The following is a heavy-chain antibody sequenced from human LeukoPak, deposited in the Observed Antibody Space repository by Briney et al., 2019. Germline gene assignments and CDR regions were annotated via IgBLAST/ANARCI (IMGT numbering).Heavy chain of an antibody. J-gene: IGHJ4*02. D-gene: IGHD6-13*01. V-gene: IGHV4-59*08. Sequence: SETLSLTCTVSGGSISSYYWSWIRQPPGKGLEWIGYIYYTGSTKYNASLKSRVTISVDTSKNQFSLKLSSATAADTAVYYCARLRPSIGAAGTFDYWGQGTLVTVSS. CDR2: IYYTGST. CDR1: GGSISSYY. CDR3: ARLRPSIGAAGTFDY.